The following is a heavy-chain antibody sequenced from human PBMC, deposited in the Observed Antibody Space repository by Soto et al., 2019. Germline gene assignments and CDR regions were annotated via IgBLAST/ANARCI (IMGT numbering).Heavy chain of an antibody. CDR3: ARNKSRQLVTWFDN. CDR1: GYSFSSHW. V-gene: IGHV5-51*01. CDR2: IYPGDSDT. Sequence: GESLKISCLPSGYSFSSHWISCVRQTPGKGLDWLVMIYPGDSDTRYNPSFQGRVTVSLDRSISAAYLQWHSLEASDTATYFCARNKSRQLVTWFDNRSQGTPVPVSS. D-gene: IGHD6-6*01. J-gene: IGHJ5*02.